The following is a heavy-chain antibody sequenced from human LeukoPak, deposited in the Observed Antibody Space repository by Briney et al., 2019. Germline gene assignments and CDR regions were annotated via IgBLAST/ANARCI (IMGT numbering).Heavy chain of an antibody. CDR2: MNPNIGNT. V-gene: IGHV1-8*03. D-gene: IGHD2-2*01. CDR1: GYTFTNYN. Sequence: ASVKVSCKASGYTFTNYNINWVRQTPGQGLEWMGWMNPNIGNTGYAQKFQGRVTITRNTSINTAYMELSSLRSEDSAVYYCARSRCVGSTHCYYFDYWGQGTLVTVSS. J-gene: IGHJ4*02. CDR3: ARSRCVGSTHCYYFDY.